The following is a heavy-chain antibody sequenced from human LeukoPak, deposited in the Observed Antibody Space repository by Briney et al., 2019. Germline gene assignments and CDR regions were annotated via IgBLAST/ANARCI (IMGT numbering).Heavy chain of an antibody. Sequence: AGGSLRLSCAASGLSLSSNNMHWVRQPPGGGLEWLSYISAGSDTVFSADSVRGRFSISRDNARELLFLQMNSLRVDDTAVYYCTRDLGLRRMTWGRGTLVIASS. CDR2: ISAGSDTV. CDR3: TRDLGLRRMT. V-gene: IGHV3-48*04. J-gene: IGHJ2*01. CDR1: GLSLSSNN.